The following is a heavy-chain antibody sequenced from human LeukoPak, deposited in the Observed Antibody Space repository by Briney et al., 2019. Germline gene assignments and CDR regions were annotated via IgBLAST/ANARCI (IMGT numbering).Heavy chain of an antibody. CDR2: IRSDGTNK. V-gene: IGHV3-30*02. CDR3: AKDHSLQYYDSSGYFPGYY. J-gene: IGHJ4*02. D-gene: IGHD3-22*01. CDR1: GFTFSSYG. Sequence: GGSLRLSCVASGFTFSSYGMHWVRQAPGKGLEWVAFIRSDGTNKYYADSVKGRFTISRDNSKNTLFLQMNSLRADDTAVYYCAKDHSLQYYDSSGYFPGYYWGQGTLVIVSS.